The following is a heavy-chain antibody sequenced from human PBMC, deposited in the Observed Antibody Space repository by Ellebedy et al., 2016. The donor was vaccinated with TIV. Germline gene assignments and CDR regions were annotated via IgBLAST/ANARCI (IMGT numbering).Heavy chain of an antibody. D-gene: IGHD2-2*01. Sequence: GESLKISCAASGFTFRDYYMSWIRQAPGKGLEWVAYFGPSGTIIYNADSVKCRFTISRDNAKNSLYLHMSSLRVEDTAVYYCAGGYDSHGFDIWGQGTMVTVSS. CDR3: AGGYDSHGFDI. J-gene: IGHJ3*02. CDR2: FGPSGTII. V-gene: IGHV3-11*01. CDR1: GFTFRDYY.